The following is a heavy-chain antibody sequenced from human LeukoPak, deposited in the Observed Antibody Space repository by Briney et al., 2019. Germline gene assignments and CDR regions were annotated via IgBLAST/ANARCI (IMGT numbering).Heavy chain of an antibody. D-gene: IGHD4-17*01. CDR1: GFKFSDDY. CDR3: VRDVGGDYAPQRFET. CDR2: TSRSSSNI. J-gene: IGHJ5*01. V-gene: IGHV3-11*01. Sequence: GGSLRLSCAASGFKFSDDYMSWIRQPPGKGLEWIAYTSRSSSNIWSAASVRGRFSISRDNAKNSLFLQMDSLRVDDTAVYYCVRDVGGDYAPQRFETWGHGTLVIVSS.